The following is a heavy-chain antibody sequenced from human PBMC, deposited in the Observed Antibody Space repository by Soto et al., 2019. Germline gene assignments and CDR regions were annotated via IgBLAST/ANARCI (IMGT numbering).Heavy chain of an antibody. CDR1: GGSISSSSYY. V-gene: IGHV4-39*01. CDR2: IYYSGST. Sequence: SETLSLTCTVSGGSISSSSYYWGWIRQPPGKGMEWIGSIYYSGSTYYNTSLKSRVIISVDTSKNKFSLKLSSVTAADTAVYYCAIRGAFDIWGQGTMVTVSS. J-gene: IGHJ3*02. CDR3: AIRGAFDI.